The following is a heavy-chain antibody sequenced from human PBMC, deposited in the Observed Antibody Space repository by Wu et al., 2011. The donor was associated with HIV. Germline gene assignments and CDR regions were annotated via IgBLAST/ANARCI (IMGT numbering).Heavy chain of an antibody. D-gene: IGHD3-10*01. Sequence: QVQLQESGPGLVKPSETLSLTCTVSGGSINGHYWSWVRQPPGKGLEWMGYMYYSGSPTYNPSLKSRVTMSLDTSKNQFSLKMISVTAADTAVYFCARSDYGSEGSRLNYYMDVWGKGTTVTVSS. V-gene: IGHV4-59*11. CDR1: GGSINGHY. CDR2: MYYSGSP. CDR3: ARSDYGSEGSRLNYYMDV. J-gene: IGHJ6*03.